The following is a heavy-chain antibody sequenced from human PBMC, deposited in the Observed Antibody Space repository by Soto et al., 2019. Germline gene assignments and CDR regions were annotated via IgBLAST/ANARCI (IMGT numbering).Heavy chain of an antibody. CDR3: ARGPSTLYSSSSVLDY. CDR1: GYTFTGYY. D-gene: IGHD6-6*01. J-gene: IGHJ4*02. V-gene: IGHV1-8*02. CDR2: MNPNSGNT. Sequence: GASVKVSCKASGYTFTGYYVHWVREAPGQGLEGMGWMNPNSGNTGYAQKFQGRVTMTRNTSISTAYMELSSLRSEDTAVYYCARGPSTLYSSSSVLDYWGQGTLVTVSS.